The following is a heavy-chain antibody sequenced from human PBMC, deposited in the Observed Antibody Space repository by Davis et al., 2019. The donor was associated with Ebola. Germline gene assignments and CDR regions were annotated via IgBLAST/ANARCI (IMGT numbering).Heavy chain of an antibody. J-gene: IGHJ4*02. CDR2: ISYDGSNK. D-gene: IGHD2-8*01. V-gene: IGHV3-30-3*01. Sequence: PGGSLRLSCAASGFTFSSYAMHWVRQAPGKGLEWVAVISYDGSNKYYADSVKGRFTSSRDNSKNTLYLQMNSLRAEDTAVYYCASLPYCTNGVCSDYWGQGTLVTVSS. CDR1: GFTFSSYA. CDR3: ASLPYCTNGVCSDY.